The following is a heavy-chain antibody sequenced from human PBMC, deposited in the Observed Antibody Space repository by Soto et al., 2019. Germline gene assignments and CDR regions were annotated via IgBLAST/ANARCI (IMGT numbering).Heavy chain of an antibody. V-gene: IGHV3-23*01. Sequence: EVQLLESGGNSVQPGGSLRLSCTASGFTFRNYAMSWVRQAPGKGLEWVSAITDSGGSTYHADSVKGRFTISRDNSKNTLYLQWTSLRADDTAIYYCAKGSRGARPYYFDFWGQGTLVTTSS. D-gene: IGHD3-10*01. J-gene: IGHJ4*02. CDR2: ITDSGGST. CDR3: AKGSRGARPYYFDF. CDR1: GFTFRNYA.